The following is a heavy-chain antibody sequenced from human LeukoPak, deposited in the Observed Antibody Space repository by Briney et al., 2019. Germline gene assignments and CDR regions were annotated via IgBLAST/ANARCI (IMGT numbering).Heavy chain of an antibody. Sequence: PGRSLRLSCAASGFTFDDYAMHWVRQAPGKGLEWVSGISWNSGSIGYADSVKGRFTISRDNAKNSLYLQMNSLRAEDTALYYCAKDMTGPYYYGMDVWGQGTTVTVSS. V-gene: IGHV3-9*01. D-gene: IGHD3-9*01. CDR2: ISWNSGSI. CDR3: AKDMTGPYYYGMDV. CDR1: GFTFDDYA. J-gene: IGHJ6*02.